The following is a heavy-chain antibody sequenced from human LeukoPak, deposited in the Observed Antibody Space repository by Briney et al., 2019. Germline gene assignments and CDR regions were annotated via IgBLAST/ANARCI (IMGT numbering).Heavy chain of an antibody. CDR1: GYSISSGYY. J-gene: IGHJ2*01. CDR3: ARDFGESYREGYFDL. D-gene: IGHD3-10*01. Sequence: PSETLSLTCAVSGYSISSGYYWGWIRQPPGKGLEWIGSIYHSGSTYYNPSLKSRVTISVDTSKNQFSLKLSSVTAADTAVYYCARDFGESYREGYFDLWGRGTLVTVSS. CDR2: IYHSGST. V-gene: IGHV4-38-2*02.